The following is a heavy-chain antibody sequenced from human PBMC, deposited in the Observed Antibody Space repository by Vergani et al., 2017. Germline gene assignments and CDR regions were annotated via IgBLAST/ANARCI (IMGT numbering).Heavy chain of an antibody. CDR1: GGSFTSYH. V-gene: IGHV4-34*01. Sequence: QVQLQQWGGGLLKPSETLSLTCVVNGGSFTSYHWTWIRESPGEGLECVGDIDHTGRPDYNPSLKSRLTMSVDKSRNQFSLTFNSVTATDTAIYFCARVNTETNGHLYYYYYMDVWGQGTAVAVS. CDR3: ARVNTETNGHLYYYYYMDV. CDR2: IDHTGRP. D-gene: IGHD4-11*01. J-gene: IGHJ6*03.